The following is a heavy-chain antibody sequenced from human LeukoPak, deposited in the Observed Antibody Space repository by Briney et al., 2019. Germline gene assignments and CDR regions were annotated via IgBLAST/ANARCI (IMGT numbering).Heavy chain of an antibody. D-gene: IGHD3-16*01. Sequence: SETLSLTCTVSGGSISSSSYYWGWIRQPPGKGLEWIGSIYYSGSTYYNPSLKSRVTISVDTPKNQFSLKLSSVTAADTAVYYCASLSGGLFDYWGQGTLVTVSS. J-gene: IGHJ4*02. CDR2: IYYSGST. V-gene: IGHV4-39*01. CDR1: GGSISSSSYY. CDR3: ASLSGGLFDY.